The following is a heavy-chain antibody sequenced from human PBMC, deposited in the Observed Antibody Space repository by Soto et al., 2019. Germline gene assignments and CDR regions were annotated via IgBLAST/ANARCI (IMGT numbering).Heavy chain of an antibody. V-gene: IGHV3-23*01. CDR1: RFIFSDYA. Sequence: DVQLLESGGGLVQPGGSLTLSCAASRFIFSDYAMNWVRQAPGKGLEWVSSIGGGNTGRYYADSVKGRFIISRDNSKNTMYLQMNSLRDDDTAVYYCAKDAVSYNGKWDWFDSWGQGTLVTVSS. CDR2: IGGGNTGR. D-gene: IGHD1-26*01. J-gene: IGHJ5*01. CDR3: AKDAVSYNGKWDWFDS.